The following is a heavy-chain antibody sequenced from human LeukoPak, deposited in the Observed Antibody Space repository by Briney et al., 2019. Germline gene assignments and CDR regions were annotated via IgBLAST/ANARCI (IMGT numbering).Heavy chain of an antibody. CDR1: GGSISSYY. Sequence: SETLSLTCTVSGGSISSYYWSWIRQPPGKGLEWIGYIYYSGSTNYNPSLKSRVTISVDTSKNQFSLKLSSVTAADTAVYYCARGRITIFGVVNFDYWGQGTLVTVSS. D-gene: IGHD3-3*01. CDR3: ARGRITIFGVVNFDY. CDR2: IYYSGST. J-gene: IGHJ4*02. V-gene: IGHV4-59*08.